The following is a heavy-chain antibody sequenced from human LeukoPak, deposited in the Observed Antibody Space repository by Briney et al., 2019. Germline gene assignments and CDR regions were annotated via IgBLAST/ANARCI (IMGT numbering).Heavy chain of an antibody. D-gene: IGHD2-8*01. CDR1: GYTFTSYG. J-gene: IGHJ4*02. V-gene: IGHV1-18*01. CDR3: ARDSHIVPEYYFDY. Sequence: ASVKVSCKASGYTFTSYGISWVRQAPGQGLEWMGWISAYNGNTNYAQKLQGRVTMTTDTSTSTAYMELRSLRSDDTAVYYCARDSHIVPEYYFDYWGQGTLVTVSS. CDR2: ISAYNGNT.